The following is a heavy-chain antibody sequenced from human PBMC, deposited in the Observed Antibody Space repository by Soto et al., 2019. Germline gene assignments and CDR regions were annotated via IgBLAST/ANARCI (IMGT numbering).Heavy chain of an antibody. CDR1: GFTFTGYP. V-gene: IGHV3-48*01. J-gene: IGHJ4*02. Sequence: VGSLRLSCAASGFTFTGYPMTWVRQAPGKGLEWVSYISSSSSTIYYADSVKGRFTISRDNAKNSLYLQMNSLRAEDTAVYYWARHPGGYWGQGTLVTVSS. CDR3: ARHPGGY. CDR2: ISSSSSTI.